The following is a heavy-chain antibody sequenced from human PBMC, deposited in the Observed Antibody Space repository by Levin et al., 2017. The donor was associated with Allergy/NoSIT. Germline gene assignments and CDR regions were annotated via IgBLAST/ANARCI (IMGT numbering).Heavy chain of an antibody. CDR3: ARVGQGCSGGSCYSGFYYFDY. J-gene: IGHJ4*02. D-gene: IGHD2-15*01. CDR1: GFTISSNY. V-gene: IGHV3-53*01. Sequence: GESLKISCAASGFTISSNYMSWVRQAPGKGLEWVSVIYSGGSTYYADSVKGRFTISRDNSKNTLYLQMNSLRAEDTAVYYCARVGQGCSGGSCYSGFYYFDYWGQGTLVTVSS. CDR2: IYSGGST.